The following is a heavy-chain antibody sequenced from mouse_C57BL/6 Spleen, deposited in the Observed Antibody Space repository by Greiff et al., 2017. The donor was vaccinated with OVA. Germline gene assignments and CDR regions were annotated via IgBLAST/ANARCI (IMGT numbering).Heavy chain of an antibody. CDR2: IYWDDDK. Sequence: QVTLKVCGPGILQSSQTLSLTCSFSGFSLSTSGMGVSWIRQPSGKGLEWLAHIYWDDDKRYNPSLKSRLTISKDTSRNQVFLKITSVDTADTATYYCARRKVPYYSNYVDAMDYWGQGTSVTVSS. D-gene: IGHD2-5*01. J-gene: IGHJ4*01. CDR1: GFSLSTSGMG. V-gene: IGHV8-12*01. CDR3: ARRKVPYYSNYVDAMDY.